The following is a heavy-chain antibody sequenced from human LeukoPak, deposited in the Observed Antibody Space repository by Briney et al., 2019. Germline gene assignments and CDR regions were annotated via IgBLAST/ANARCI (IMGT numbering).Heavy chain of an antibody. J-gene: IGHJ4*02. CDR3: AKSVAAVGARYDSSGYADY. D-gene: IGHD3-22*01. V-gene: IGHV3-30*18. Sequence: GGSLRLSCAASGFTFNTYTMNWVRQAPGKGLEWVAVTSYDGSNKYYADSVKGRFTISRDNSKNTLYLQMNSLRAEDTAVYYCAKSVAAVGARYDSSGYADYWGQGTLVTVSS. CDR2: TSYDGSNK. CDR1: GFTFNTYT.